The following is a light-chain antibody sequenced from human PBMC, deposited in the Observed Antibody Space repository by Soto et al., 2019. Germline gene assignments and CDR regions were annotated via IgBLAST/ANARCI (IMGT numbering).Light chain of an antibody. V-gene: IGKV1-5*01. CDR3: QQYNSYSIT. CDR1: QSISTY. J-gene: IGKJ5*01. CDR2: AAS. Sequence: DIQMTQSPSTLSASVGDRVTITCRASQSISTYLHWYQQKPGKAPNLLIYAASTLQSGVPSRFSGSGSGTEFTLTISSLQPDDFATYYCQQYNSYSITFGQGTRLEI.